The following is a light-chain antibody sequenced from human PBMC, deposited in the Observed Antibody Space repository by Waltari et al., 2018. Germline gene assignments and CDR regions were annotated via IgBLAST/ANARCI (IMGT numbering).Light chain of an antibody. V-gene: IGKV1-39*01. CDR2: RVS. CDR3: HQSYSNPQT. J-gene: IGKJ2*01. CDR1: QTLNKF. Sequence: DVQLTQSPSSLSASVGDRVTITCRASQTLNKFLNLYRQMPGKAPELLISRVSNLQSGVPSRFSGSGSGTDFSLTISSLQPEDFATYYCHQSYSNPQTFGQGTKLKI.